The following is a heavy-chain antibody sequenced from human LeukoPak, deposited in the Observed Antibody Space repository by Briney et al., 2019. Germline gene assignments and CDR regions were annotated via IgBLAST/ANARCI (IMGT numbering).Heavy chain of an antibody. CDR3: ARGSTGSGTYSTLDY. D-gene: IGHD1-26*01. CDR2: MSYDGSNK. J-gene: IGHJ4*02. Sequence: GRSLRLSCAASGFTFTSYAVHWVRQAPGKGLEWVAVMSYDGSNKYYADSVKGRFTISRDNSKNTLYLQMNSLRAEDTAVYYCARGSTGSGTYSTLDYWGQGTLVTVSS. CDR1: GFTFTSYA. V-gene: IGHV3-30-3*01.